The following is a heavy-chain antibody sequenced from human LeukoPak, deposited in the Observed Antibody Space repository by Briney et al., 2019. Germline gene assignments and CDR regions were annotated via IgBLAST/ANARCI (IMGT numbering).Heavy chain of an antibody. J-gene: IGHJ4*02. CDR1: GFTFSSYW. V-gene: IGHV3-74*01. D-gene: IGHD5-12*01. CDR2: INSDGSST. Sequence: GGSLRLSCAASGFTFSSYWMHWVRQAPGKGLVWVSRINSDGSSTSYADSVKGRFTISRDNAKNSLYLQMNSLRVEDTAVYYCASENIVGTSGALFDYWGQGTLVTVSS. CDR3: ASENIVGTSGALFDY.